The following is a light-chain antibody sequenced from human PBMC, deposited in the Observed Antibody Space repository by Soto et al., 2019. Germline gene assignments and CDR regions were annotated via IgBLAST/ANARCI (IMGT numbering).Light chain of an antibody. CDR2: GTS. CDR3: QQYVNSPRT. CDR1: QSVSRTY. Sequence: IVVTLSPGTLSLSTGERATLSCRASQSVSRTYLAWYQQRPVQAPRLLIYGTSSRATGIPDRFSGSGSGTDFTLTISRLEPEDFAVYYCQQYVNSPRTFGQGTKVDIK. V-gene: IGKV3-20*01. J-gene: IGKJ1*01.